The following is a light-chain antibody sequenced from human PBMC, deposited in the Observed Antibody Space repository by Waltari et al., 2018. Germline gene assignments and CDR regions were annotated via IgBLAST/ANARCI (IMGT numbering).Light chain of an antibody. Sequence: EIVLPQPPATLSLSPGASVTLSCRANQSVSTYLAWYQRKPGQAPRLLIYDASTRATGIPARFVGSVSETDFTLTISRLEPEDFAVYYCQERSNWPGGSFGGGTKVEIK. J-gene: IGKJ4*01. V-gene: IGKV3-11*01. CDR2: DAS. CDR1: QSVSTY. CDR3: QERSNWPGGS.